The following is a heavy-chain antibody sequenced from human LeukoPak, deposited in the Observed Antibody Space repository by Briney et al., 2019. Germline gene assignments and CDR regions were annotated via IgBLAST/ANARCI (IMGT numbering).Heavy chain of an antibody. J-gene: IGHJ6*02. CDR2: IKQDGSEK. V-gene: IGHV3-7*01. CDR3: AREVGYYDSSGNLYYYYYGMDV. Sequence: GGSLRLSCAASGFTFSSYWMSWVRQAPGKGLEWVANIKQDGSEKYYVDSVKGRFTISRDNAKNSLYLQMNSLRAEDTAVYYCAREVGYYDSSGNLYYYYYGMDVWGQGTTVTVSS. D-gene: IGHD3-22*01. CDR1: GFTFSSYW.